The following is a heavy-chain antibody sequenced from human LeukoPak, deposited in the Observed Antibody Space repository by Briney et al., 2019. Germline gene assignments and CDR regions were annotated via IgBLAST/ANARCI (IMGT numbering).Heavy chain of an antibody. J-gene: IGHJ5*01. V-gene: IGHV3-7*04. CDR3: ARDSPGHDS. Sequence: GGSLRLSCIVSGCTLSSYWLSWVRQAPGKGPEWVANIKQDGREKYHVDSVKGRFTISRDNAKNSLYLQMNSLRVEDTAIYYCARDSPGHDSWGQGTLVTVSS. CDR2: IKQDGREK. CDR1: GCTLSSYW.